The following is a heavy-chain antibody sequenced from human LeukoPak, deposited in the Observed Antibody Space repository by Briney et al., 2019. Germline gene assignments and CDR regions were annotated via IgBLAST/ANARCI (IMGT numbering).Heavy chain of an antibody. Sequence: PETLSLTCTVSGGSISSSSYYLGWIRQPPGKGLQWIGSIYYSGSTYYNPSLKSRVTISVDTSKNQFSLKLSSVTAADTAVYYCARTTRFEDIAWFDPWGQGTLVTVSS. CDR3: ARTTRFEDIAWFDP. V-gene: IGHV4-39*01. CDR1: GGSISSSSYY. D-gene: IGHD3-16*01. CDR2: IYYSGST. J-gene: IGHJ5*02.